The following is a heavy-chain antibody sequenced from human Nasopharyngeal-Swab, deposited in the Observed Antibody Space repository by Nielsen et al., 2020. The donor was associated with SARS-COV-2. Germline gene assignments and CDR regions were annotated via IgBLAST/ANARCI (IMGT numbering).Heavy chain of an antibody. CDR1: GFTFSSYW. J-gene: IGHJ6*02. V-gene: IGHV3-74*01. CDR3: ARGAVMSDSSEYYYYYYGMDV. D-gene: IGHD3-22*01. CDR2: INSDGSST. Sequence: GGSLGLSCAASGFTFSSYWMHWVRQAPGKGLVWVSRINSDGSSTSYADSVKGRFTISRDNAKNTLYLQMNSLRAEDTAVYYCARGAVMSDSSEYYYYYYGMDVWGQGTTVTVSS.